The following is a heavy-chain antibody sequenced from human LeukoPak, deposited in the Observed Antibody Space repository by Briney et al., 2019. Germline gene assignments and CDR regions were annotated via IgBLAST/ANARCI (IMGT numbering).Heavy chain of an antibody. V-gene: IGHV4-59*01. CDR2: IYYSGST. D-gene: IGHD3-22*01. CDR3: ARSLTYYYDSSGYGTPDAFDI. J-gene: IGHJ3*02. CDR1: GGSISSYY. Sequence: PSETLSLTCTVSGGSISSYYWSWVRQPPGKGLEWIGYIYYSGSTNYNPSLKSRVTISVDTSKSQFSLKLSSVTAADTAVYYCARSLTYYYDSSGYGTPDAFDIWGQGTMVTVSS.